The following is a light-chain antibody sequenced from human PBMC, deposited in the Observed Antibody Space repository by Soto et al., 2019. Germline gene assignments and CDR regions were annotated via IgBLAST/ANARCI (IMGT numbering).Light chain of an antibody. CDR3: QQLHDYPIT. CDR2: AAS. Sequence: ILLTQSPSSLSTSVGDRVTITCRASQGIDSSFAWYQEKPGKAPKLLIYAASSLQSGVPSRFSGSGSGTDFTLTISSLQPEDFATYYCQQLHDYPITFGQGTRLEI. J-gene: IGKJ5*01. V-gene: IGKV1-9*01. CDR1: QGIDSS.